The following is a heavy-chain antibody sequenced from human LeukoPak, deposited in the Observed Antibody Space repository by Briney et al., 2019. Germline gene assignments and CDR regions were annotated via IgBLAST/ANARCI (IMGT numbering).Heavy chain of an antibody. Sequence: GSSVKVSCKASGGTFSSYAISWVRQAPGQGLEWMGIINPSGGSTSYAQKFQGRVTMTRDTSTSTVYMELSSLRSEDTAVYYCARGEGLGCSSTSCYGDDVEFGPWGQGTLVTVSS. V-gene: IGHV1-46*01. CDR2: INPSGGST. D-gene: IGHD2-2*01. J-gene: IGHJ5*02. CDR3: ARGEGLGCSSTSCYGDDVEFGP. CDR1: GGTFSSYA.